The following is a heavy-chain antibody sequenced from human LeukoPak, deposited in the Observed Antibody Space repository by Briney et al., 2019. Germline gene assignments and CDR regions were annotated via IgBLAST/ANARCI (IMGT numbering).Heavy chain of an antibody. D-gene: IGHD5/OR15-5a*01. CDR2: ISGPGGSW. CDR3: AKKVGLVSAPLYYFDV. V-gene: IGHV3-23*01. CDR1: GFTFSSYA. J-gene: IGHJ4*02. Sequence: GGSLRLSXAASGFTFSSYAMSWVRQAPGKGLEWVSAISGPGGSWDYADSVNGRFTISRDNSKNTLFLQMNSLRAEDTAIYYCAKKVGLVSAPLYYFDVWGQRTLVTVSS.